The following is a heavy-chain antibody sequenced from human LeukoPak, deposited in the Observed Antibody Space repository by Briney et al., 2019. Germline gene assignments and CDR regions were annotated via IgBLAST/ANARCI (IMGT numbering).Heavy chain of an antibody. D-gene: IGHD6-19*01. V-gene: IGHV4-4*07. CDR2: IYTSGST. CDR3: ASRRNKWLPLNY. J-gene: IGHJ4*02. Sequence: SETLSLTCTVSGGSISSYYWSWIRQPAGKGLEWIGRIYTSGSTNYNPSLKSRVTISVDTSKNQFSLKLSSVTAADTAVYYCASRRNKWLPLNYWGQGTLVTVSS. CDR1: GGSISSYY.